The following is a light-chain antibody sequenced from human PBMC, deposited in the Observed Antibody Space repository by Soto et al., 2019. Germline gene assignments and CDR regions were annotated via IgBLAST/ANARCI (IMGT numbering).Light chain of an antibody. Sequence: QSVLTQPASVSGSPGQSITISCTGTSSDVGSYNLVSWYQQHPGKAPKLMIYEVSKRPSGVSNRFSGSKSGNTASLIISWLQAEDEADYYCCSYAGSSTLGFGTGTKVTVL. CDR1: SSDVGSYNL. CDR3: CSYAGSSTLG. J-gene: IGLJ1*01. CDR2: EVS. V-gene: IGLV2-23*02.